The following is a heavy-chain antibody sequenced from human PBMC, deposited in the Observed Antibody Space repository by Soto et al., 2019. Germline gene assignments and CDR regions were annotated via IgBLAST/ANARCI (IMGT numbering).Heavy chain of an antibody. J-gene: IGHJ6*02. V-gene: IGHV3-9*01. CDR2: ITWNSDNR. CDR1: GFTFDDYG. CDR3: AKDRWARDGIDV. Sequence: EEQVVESGGGLVQPGGSLRLACVASGFTFDDYGMHWVRQGPGKGLEWAAGITWNSDNRGYVDSVKGRFTISRDNAKNSLYLEMNNVSPEDTAFYYCAKDRWARDGIDVWGQGTTVIVSS.